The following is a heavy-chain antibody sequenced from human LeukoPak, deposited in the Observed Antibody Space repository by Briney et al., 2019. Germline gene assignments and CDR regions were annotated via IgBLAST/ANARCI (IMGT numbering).Heavy chain of an antibody. CDR3: ARVGTWELQRVFDY. D-gene: IGHD1-26*01. Sequence: GGSLRLSCTASGFTFTDYWMTWVRQVPGKGLDWVANIQRGGSESYYVDSVKGRFTISRENAKNSLYLQMDSLRVEDTAVYYCARVGTWELQRVFDYWGQGTLVTVSS. J-gene: IGHJ4*02. CDR2: IQRGGSES. CDR1: GFTFTDYW. V-gene: IGHV3-7*01.